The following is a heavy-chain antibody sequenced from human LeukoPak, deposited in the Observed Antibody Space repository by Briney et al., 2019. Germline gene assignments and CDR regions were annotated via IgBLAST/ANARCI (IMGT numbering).Heavy chain of an antibody. CDR3: ARPLYGVVAASPFDY. J-gene: IGHJ4*02. D-gene: IGHD2-15*01. CDR1: GYTFTSYY. CDR2: INPGSGST. V-gene: IGHV1-46*01. Sequence: ASVKVSCKASGYTFTSYYMHWVRQAPGQGLEWMGIINPGSGSTSYAQKFQGRVTMTRDTSTSTVYMELSSLRSEDTAVYYCARPLYGVVAASPFDYWGQGTLVTVSS.